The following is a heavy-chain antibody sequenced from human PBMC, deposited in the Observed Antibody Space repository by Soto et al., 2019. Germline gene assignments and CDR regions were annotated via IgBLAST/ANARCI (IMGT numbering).Heavy chain of an antibody. CDR3: ARAPIDYYGPGPMGYLDY. D-gene: IGHD3-10*01. CDR1: GGSISSYY. Sequence: PSETLSLSCTVSGGSISSYYWSWIRQPPGRGLEWIGYIYYSGSTNYNPSLKSRVTISVDTSKNQFSLKLSSVTAADAAVYYCARAPIDYYGPGPMGYLDYSDQGTLLSVSS. J-gene: IGHJ4*02. V-gene: IGHV4-59*01. CDR2: IYYSGST.